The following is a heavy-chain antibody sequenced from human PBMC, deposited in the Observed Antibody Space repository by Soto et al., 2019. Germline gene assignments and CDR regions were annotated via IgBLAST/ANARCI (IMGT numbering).Heavy chain of an antibody. CDR1: GGIFSSYT. CDR3: ARDLGDKTDDNWFDP. J-gene: IGHJ5*02. V-gene: IGHV1-69*08. Sequence: QVQLVQSGAEVKKPGSSVKVSCKASGGIFSSYTISWVRQAPGQGLEWMGRIIPILGIANYAQKFQGRVTITADKSTSTAYMELSSLRSEDTAVYYCARDLGDKTDDNWFDPWGQGTLVTVSS. CDR2: IIPILGIA.